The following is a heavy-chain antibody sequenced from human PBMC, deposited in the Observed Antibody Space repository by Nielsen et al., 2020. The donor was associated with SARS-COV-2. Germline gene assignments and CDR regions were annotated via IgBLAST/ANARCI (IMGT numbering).Heavy chain of an antibody. D-gene: IGHD5-18*01. V-gene: IGHV3-53*01. J-gene: IGHJ4*02. CDR3: AREFALRDTAYFDY. CDR2: IKSGGST. Sequence: GESLKISCAASGFTVSSNDMSWVRQAPGKGLEWVSVIKSGGSTYYADSVKGRFTISRDNSKNTLDLQMNSLRPEDTAVYYCAREFALRDTAYFDYWGQGTLVTVSS. CDR1: GFTVSSND.